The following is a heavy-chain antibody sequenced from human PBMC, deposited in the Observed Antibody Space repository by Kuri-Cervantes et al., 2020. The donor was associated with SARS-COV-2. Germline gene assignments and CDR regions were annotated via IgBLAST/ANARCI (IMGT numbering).Heavy chain of an antibody. CDR3: ASPSSGYSGGFDY. CDR1: GFTFSNYA. J-gene: IGHJ4*02. CDR2: ISSSSSYI. Sequence: GGSLRLSCAASGFTFSNYAMAWVRQAPGKGLEWVSSISSSSSYIYYADSVKGRFTISRDNAKNSLYLQMNSLRAEDTAVYYCASPSSGYSGGFDYWGQGTLVTVSS. D-gene: IGHD3-22*01. V-gene: IGHV3-21*01.